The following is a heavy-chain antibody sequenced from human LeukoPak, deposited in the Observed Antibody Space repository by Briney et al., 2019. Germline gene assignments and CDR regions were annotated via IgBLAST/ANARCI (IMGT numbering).Heavy chain of an antibody. D-gene: IGHD4-17*01. CDR1: GYTLTELS. V-gene: IGHV1-8*01. Sequence: ASVKVSCKVSGYTLTELSMHWVRQATGQGLEWMGWMNPNSGNTGYAQKFQGRVTMTRNTSISTAYMELSSLRSEDTAVYYCARVIGGDYAFDIWGQGTMVTVSS. CDR3: ARVIGGDYAFDI. J-gene: IGHJ3*02. CDR2: MNPNSGNT.